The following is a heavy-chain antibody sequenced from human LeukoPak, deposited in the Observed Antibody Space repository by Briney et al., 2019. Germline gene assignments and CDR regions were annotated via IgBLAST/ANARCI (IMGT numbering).Heavy chain of an antibody. CDR1: GFTFSSYA. CDR3: ATISAAGRGGDFDF. J-gene: IGHJ4*02. D-gene: IGHD6-13*01. CDR2: ISGSGGST. Sequence: GGSLRLSCAASGFTFSSYAMSWVRQAPGKGLEWVSAISGSGGSTYYADSVKGRFTISRDNAENSLYLQMNSLRAEDTAVYYCATISAAGRGGDFDFWGQGTLVTVSS. V-gene: IGHV3-23*01.